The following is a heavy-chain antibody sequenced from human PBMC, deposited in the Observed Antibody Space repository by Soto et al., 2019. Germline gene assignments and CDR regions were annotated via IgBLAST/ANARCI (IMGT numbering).Heavy chain of an antibody. CDR2: IKSKTDGGTI. V-gene: IGHV3-15*07. CDR3: TTIAVAGPY. D-gene: IGHD6-19*01. J-gene: IGHJ4*02. CDR1: GFNFNNAW. Sequence: DVQLVESGGDLVKPGGSLRLSCATSGFNFNNAWMNWVRQAPGKGLEWVGRIKSKTDGGTIDYAAPVKGRFTISRDDSKNTVFLQMNSLKTEDTAVYYCTTIAVAGPYWGQGTLVTVSS.